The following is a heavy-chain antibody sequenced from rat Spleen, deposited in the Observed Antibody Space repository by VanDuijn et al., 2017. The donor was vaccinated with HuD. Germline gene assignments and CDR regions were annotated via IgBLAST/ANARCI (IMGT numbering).Heavy chain of an antibody. CDR2: SSSGGGGT. V-gene: IGHV5-46*01. D-gene: IGHD3-4*01. CDR1: GSTFGSFP. CDR3: ARGAKPYYFDY. Sequence: EVQLVESGGGLVQPGRSLKLSGAPQGSTFGSFPMPGVRQAPKKGLEWVASSSSGGGGTYYPDSVKGRFTISRDNAKSTLYLQMDSLRSEDTASYYCARGAKPYYFDYWGQGVTVTVSS. J-gene: IGHJ2*01.